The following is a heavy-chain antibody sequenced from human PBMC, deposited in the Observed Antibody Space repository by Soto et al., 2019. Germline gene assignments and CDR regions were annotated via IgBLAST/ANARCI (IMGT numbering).Heavy chain of an antibody. J-gene: IGHJ6*02. CDR3: ARLSRDYGSGSYYSYGMDV. CDR1: GYKFSTYW. V-gene: IGHV5-51*01. Sequence: PXDSLTISCHGGGYKFSTYWIALVRQMPGKGLEWMGIIYPVDSDTTYSPSFQGQVTISADKSNSTAYLQWSSLKASDSATYYCARLSRDYGSGSYYSYGMDVWGQGTTVTVSS. CDR2: IYPVDSDT. D-gene: IGHD3-10*01.